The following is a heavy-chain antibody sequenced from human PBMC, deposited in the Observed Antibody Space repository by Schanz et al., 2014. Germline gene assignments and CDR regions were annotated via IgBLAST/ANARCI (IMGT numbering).Heavy chain of an antibody. V-gene: IGHV3-21*04. CDR3: AKDLLYGAPMPLNHLDY. CDR2: ISSSGSYI. J-gene: IGHJ4*02. Sequence: EVHLVESGGGLVKRGGSLRLSCAASGFTISSYSMNWVRQAPGKGLEWVSSISSSGSYIYYADSVKGRFSISRDNAKNSLFLQMNRLRAEDTAVYYCAKDLLYGAPMPLNHLDYWGQGALVTVSS. D-gene: IGHD2-2*01. CDR1: GFTISSYS.